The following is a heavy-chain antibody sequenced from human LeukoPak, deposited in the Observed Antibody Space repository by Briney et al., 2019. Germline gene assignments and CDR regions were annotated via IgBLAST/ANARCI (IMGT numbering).Heavy chain of an antibody. CDR2: INHSGST. V-gene: IGHV4-34*01. CDR3: AREQWPDIY. D-gene: IGHD6-19*01. CDR1: GGSFSGYY. Sequence: TETLSLTCAVYGGSFSGYYWSWIRQPPGKGLEWIGEINHSGSTNYNPSLKSRVTISVDTSKNQFSLKLSSVTAADTAVYYCAREQWPDIYWGQGTLVTVSS. J-gene: IGHJ4*02.